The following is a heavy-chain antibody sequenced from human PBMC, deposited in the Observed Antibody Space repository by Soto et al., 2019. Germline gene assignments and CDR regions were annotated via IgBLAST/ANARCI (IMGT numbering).Heavy chain of an antibody. D-gene: IGHD4-4*01. CDR1: GINFHSPL. J-gene: IGHJ4*02. Sequence: EVQLVESGGGLVQPGGSPRPPCAAPGINFHSPLMHRGRQGPGKGLGWVSRINFCGGSTHYADSVQGRFTISRDNAKNVLYLQMTNLSAEDTAVYYCARDRGNYNGIFDYWGQGTLVTVSS. CDR2: INFCGGST. CDR3: ARDRGNYNGIFDY. V-gene: IGHV3-74*01.